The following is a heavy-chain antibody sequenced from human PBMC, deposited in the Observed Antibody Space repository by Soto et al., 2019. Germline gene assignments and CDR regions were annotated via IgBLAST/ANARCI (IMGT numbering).Heavy chain of an antibody. Sequence: GGSLRLSCAASGFTFSSYAMHWVRQAPGKGLEWVAVISYDGSNKYYADSVKGRFTISRDNSKNTLYLQMNSLRAEDTAVYYCARDPQVPDIAARPRKQHSMDVWGQGTTVTVSS. D-gene: IGHD6-6*01. V-gene: IGHV3-30-3*01. CDR1: GFTFSSYA. J-gene: IGHJ6*02. CDR2: ISYDGSNK. CDR3: ARDPQVPDIAARPRKQHSMDV.